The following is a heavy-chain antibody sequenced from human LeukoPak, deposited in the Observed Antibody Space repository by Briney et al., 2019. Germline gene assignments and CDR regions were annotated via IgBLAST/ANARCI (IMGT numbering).Heavy chain of an antibody. CDR1: GYTFTSYG. CDR2: INPSGGST. CDR3: ARCSGSYYEYYFDY. J-gene: IGHJ4*02. D-gene: IGHD3-10*02. Sequence: RASVKVSCKASGYTFTSYGISWVRQAPGQGLEWMGIINPSGGSTSYAQKFQGRVTMTRDMSTSTVYMELSSLRSEDTAVYYCARCSGSYYEYYFDYWGQGTLVTVSS. V-gene: IGHV1-46*01.